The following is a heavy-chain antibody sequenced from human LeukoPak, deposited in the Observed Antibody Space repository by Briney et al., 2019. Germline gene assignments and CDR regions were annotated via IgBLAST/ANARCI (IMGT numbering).Heavy chain of an antibody. CDR3: ARDGYSYGFPYYFDY. V-gene: IGHV3-23*01. CDR1: GFTFSSYA. Sequence: GGSLRLSCAASGFTFSSYAMSWVRQAPGKGLEWVSAISGSGGSTYYADSVKGRFTISRDNSKNTLYLQMNSLRAEDTAVYYCARDGYSYGFPYYFDYWGQGTLVTVSS. J-gene: IGHJ4*02. D-gene: IGHD5-18*01. CDR2: ISGSGGST.